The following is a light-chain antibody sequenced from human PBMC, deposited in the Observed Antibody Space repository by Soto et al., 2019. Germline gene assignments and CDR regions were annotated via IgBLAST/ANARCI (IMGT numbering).Light chain of an antibody. J-gene: IGKJ2*01. CDR2: DAS. CDR3: QQFIAYPHT. Sequence: ATQLTQSPSSLSASVGDTVTITCRASQGITNCLAWYQQTPGKPPKVLIYDASTLESGVPSRFSGSGSGTDFTLTISSLQPDDFGSYYCQQFIAYPHTFGQGTKLEIK. CDR1: QGITNC. V-gene: IGKV1-13*02.